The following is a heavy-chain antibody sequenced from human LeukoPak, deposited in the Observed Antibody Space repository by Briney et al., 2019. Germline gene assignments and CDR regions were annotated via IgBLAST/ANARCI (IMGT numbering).Heavy chain of an antibody. CDR3: ARSSSMDY. CDR2: INPNSGNI. V-gene: IGHV1-8*01. CDR1: GYTFTSYD. D-gene: IGHD2/OR15-2a*01. Sequence: ASVKVSCKASGYTFTSYDINWVRQATGQGLEWMGWINPNSGNIGHAQKFQGRVTMTRNTSISAAYMELSSLRSEDTAVYYCARSSSMDYWGQGTLVTVSS. J-gene: IGHJ4*02.